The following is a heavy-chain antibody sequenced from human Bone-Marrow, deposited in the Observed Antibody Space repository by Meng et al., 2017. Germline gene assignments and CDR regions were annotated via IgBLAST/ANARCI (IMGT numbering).Heavy chain of an antibody. J-gene: IGHJ4*02. CDR3: ARDEDISAAGKLFGDY. V-gene: IGHV1-2*06. D-gene: IGHD6-13*01. CDR2: IKPTRGDP. CDR1: STTFPVYC. Sequence: QVQPVLAGSQVKTPETSVKVNCNSSSTTFPVYCQHVGRRPPGQGLELMGRIKPTRGDPHYAYRFQGRVTMTVDTYISTAYMELSVRRSDDTAMYYCARDEDISAAGKLFGDYWGQGTLVTVSS.